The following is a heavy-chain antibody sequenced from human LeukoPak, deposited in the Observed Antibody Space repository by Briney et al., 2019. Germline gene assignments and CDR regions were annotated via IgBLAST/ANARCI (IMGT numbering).Heavy chain of an antibody. CDR1: GFTFSSYS. Sequence: KPGGSLRLSRAASGFTFSSYSMNWVRQAPGKGLEWVSSISSGSSYIYYADSVKGRFTISRDNAKNSLYLQMNSLRAEDTAVYYCARDGGGYDWDLDYWGQGALVTVSS. D-gene: IGHD5-12*01. CDR2: ISSGSSYI. CDR3: ARDGGGYDWDLDY. J-gene: IGHJ4*02. V-gene: IGHV3-21*01.